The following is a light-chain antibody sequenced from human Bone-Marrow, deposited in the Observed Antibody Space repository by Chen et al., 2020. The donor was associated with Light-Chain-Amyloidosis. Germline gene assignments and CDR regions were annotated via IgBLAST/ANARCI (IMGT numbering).Light chain of an antibody. Sequence: QSALTQPASVSGSPGQSITISCTGTSSDVGGDNHVSWYQQHPDKAPKLMIYGVTNRPSWVPDRFSGSKSDNTASLTISGLQTEDEADYFCSSYTITNTLAFGSGTRVTVL. V-gene: IGLV2-14*01. CDR2: GVT. J-gene: IGLJ1*01. CDR3: SSYTITNTLA. CDR1: SSDVGGDNH.